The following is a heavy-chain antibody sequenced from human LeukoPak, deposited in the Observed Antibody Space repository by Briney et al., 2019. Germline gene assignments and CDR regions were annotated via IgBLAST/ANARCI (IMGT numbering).Heavy chain of an antibody. D-gene: IGHD3-10*01. CDR1: GGSFSGYY. V-gene: IGHV4-34*01. Sequence: SETLSLTCAVYGGSFSGYYWSWIRQPPGKGLEWIGEINHSGSTNYNPSLKSRVTISVDTSKNQFSLKLTSVTAADTAVYFCARQLYVSGSYYAPMDVWGKGTTVTVSS. CDR2: INHSGST. CDR3: ARQLYVSGSYYAPMDV. J-gene: IGHJ6*03.